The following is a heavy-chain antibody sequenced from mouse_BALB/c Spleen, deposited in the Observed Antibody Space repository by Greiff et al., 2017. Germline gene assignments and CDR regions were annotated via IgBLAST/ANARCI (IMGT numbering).Heavy chain of an antibody. D-gene: IGHD2-10*02. CDR2: IYPGNGDT. CDR3: AREYGNFYWYFDV. V-gene: IGHV1-12*01. Sequence: QVQLQQPGAELVKPGASVKMSCKASGYTFTSYNMHWVKQTPGQGLEWIGAIYPGNGDTSYNQKFKGKATLTADKSSSTAYMQLSSLTSEDSAVYYGAREYGNFYWYFDVWGAGTTVTVSS. J-gene: IGHJ1*01. CDR1: GYTFTSYN.